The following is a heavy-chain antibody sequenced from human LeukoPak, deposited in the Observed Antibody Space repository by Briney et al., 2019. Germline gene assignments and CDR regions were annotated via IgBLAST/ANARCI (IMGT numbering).Heavy chain of an antibody. V-gene: IGHV1-8*01. J-gene: IGHJ4*02. CDR1: GYTFTSYD. D-gene: IGHD4-17*01. Sequence: ASVKVSCKASGYTFTSYDINWVRQATGQGLEWRGWMNPRSGNTGYAQNFQGRVTMTRNTSITTSYMELSSLRSEDTAVYYCARASRTYYGDYLYYFDSWGQGTQVTVSS. CDR3: ARASRTYYGDYLYYFDS. CDR2: MNPRSGNT.